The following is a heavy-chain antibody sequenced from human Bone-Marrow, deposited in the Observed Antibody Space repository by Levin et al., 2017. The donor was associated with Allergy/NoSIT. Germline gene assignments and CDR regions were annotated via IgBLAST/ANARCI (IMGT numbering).Heavy chain of an antibody. D-gene: IGHD3-10*01. CDR2: FFDSGNT. CDR1: GGSISSSGYY. Sequence: SQTLSLTCSVSGGSISSSGYYWGWIRQPPGKGLEWIGSFFDSGNTYNNPSLRGRVTMSVDTSKNHFSLTLTSVTAADTAFYYCARHDDEDGSGIQWFDPWGQGTLVTVSS. CDR3: ARHDDEDGSGIQWFDP. V-gene: IGHV4-39*01. J-gene: IGHJ5*02.